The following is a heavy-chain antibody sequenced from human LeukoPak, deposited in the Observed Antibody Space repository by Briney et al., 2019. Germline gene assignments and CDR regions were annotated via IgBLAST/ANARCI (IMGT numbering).Heavy chain of an antibody. CDR1: GGSFSGYY. CDR2: INHSGST. CDR3: ARGKRAAPSYCSGGSCKHFDY. V-gene: IGHV4-34*01. J-gene: IGHJ4*02. Sequence: SETLSLTCAVYGGSFSGYYWSSIRQPRGKGLEWIGEINHSGSTNYNPSLKSRVTISVDTSKNQFSLKLSSVTAADTAVYYCARGKRAAPSYCSGGSCKHFDYWGQGTLVTVSS. D-gene: IGHD2-15*01.